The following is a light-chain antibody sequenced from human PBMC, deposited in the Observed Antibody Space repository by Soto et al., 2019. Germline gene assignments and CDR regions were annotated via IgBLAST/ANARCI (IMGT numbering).Light chain of an antibody. J-gene: IGKJ4*01. CDR3: MQALQGPPT. Sequence: DLVMTQSPVSLPVTPGEPASISCRSSQSLLNSNGHNCLDWYLQKPGQSPQLLIHLGSVRASGVPDRFSGSGSGTDFTLEISRVEAEDVGVYYCMQALQGPPTFGGGTKVEIK. CDR2: LGS. CDR1: QSLLNSNGHNC. V-gene: IGKV2-28*01.